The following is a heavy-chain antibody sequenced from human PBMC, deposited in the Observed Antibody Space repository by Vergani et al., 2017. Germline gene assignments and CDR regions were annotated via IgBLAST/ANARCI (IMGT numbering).Heavy chain of an antibody. CDR3: ASSYGSSPFESLDI. CDR1: GGSVSSGSYY. D-gene: IGHD6-6*01. CDR2: IYYSGST. V-gene: IGHV4-61*10. Sequence: QAQLQESGPGLVKPSETLSLTCTVSGGSVSSGSYYWNWIRQPAGKGLGWIGYIYYSGSTNYNPSLKSRVTISVDTSKNQFSLKLSSVTAADTAVYYCASSYGSSPFESLDIWGQGTMVTVSS. J-gene: IGHJ3*02.